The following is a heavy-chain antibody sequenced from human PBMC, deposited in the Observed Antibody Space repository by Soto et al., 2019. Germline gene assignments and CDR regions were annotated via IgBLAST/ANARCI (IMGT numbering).Heavy chain of an antibody. CDR1: GFTFDDNA. CDR3: AKAKYTGAAAGGGFDY. D-gene: IGHD6-13*01. J-gene: IGHJ4*02. V-gene: IGHV3-9*01. Sequence: GGSLRLSCAASGFTFDDNAMHWVRQAPGKGLEWVSGISWNTGTIGYADSVKGRFTISRDNAKNSLYLQMNSLRAEDTALYYCAKAKYTGAAAGGGFDYWGQGTLVTVSS. CDR2: ISWNTGTI.